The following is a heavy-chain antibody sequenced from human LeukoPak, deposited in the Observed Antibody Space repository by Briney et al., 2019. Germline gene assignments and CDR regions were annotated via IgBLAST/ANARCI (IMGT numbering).Heavy chain of an antibody. J-gene: IGHJ6*03. CDR2: IIPIFGTA. CDR1: GGTFSSYA. CDR3: ARDRPDILTGYYKNHYYYYYMDV. V-gene: IGHV1-69*06. D-gene: IGHD3-9*01. Sequence: ASVKVSCKASGGTFSSYAISWVRQAPGQGLEWMGRIIPIFGTANYAQKFQGRVTITADKSTNTAYMELSSLRSEDTAVYYCARDRPDILTGYYKNHYYYYYMDVWGKGTTVTVSS.